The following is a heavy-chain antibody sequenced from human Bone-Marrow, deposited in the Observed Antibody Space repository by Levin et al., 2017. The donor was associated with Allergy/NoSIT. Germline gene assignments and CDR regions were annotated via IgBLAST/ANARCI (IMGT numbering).Heavy chain of an antibody. CDR3: AGPPGAHFYL. Sequence: SETLSLTCGVYGGSFNDYYWSWIRQPPGKGLEWIGEINHSGNTNYNPSLKSRVTISVDTSKHQFSLRLSSVTAADTAVYYGAGPPGAHFYLWGRGTLVTVSS. J-gene: IGHJ4*02. CDR1: GGSFNDYY. CDR2: INHSGNT. D-gene: IGHD2-2*01. V-gene: IGHV4-34*01.